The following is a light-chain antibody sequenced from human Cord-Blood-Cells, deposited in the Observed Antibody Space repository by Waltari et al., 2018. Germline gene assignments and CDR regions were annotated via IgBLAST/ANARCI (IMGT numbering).Light chain of an antibody. CDR1: QSVSSSY. J-gene: IGKJ3*01. CDR3: QQYGSSLFT. Sequence: IVSTQSPGPLSLSPGDSATLPCRASQSVSSSYLAWYPQKPGQAPRLLIYGASSRATGIPDRFSGSGSGTDFTLTISRLEPEDFAVYYCQQYGSSLFTFGPGTKVDIK. V-gene: IGKV3-20*01. CDR2: GAS.